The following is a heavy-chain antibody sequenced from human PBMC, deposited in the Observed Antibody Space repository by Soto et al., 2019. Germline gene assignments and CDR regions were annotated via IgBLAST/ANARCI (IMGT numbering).Heavy chain of an antibody. D-gene: IGHD1-7*01. V-gene: IGHV4-4*07. Sequence: ASETLSLTCTVSGDTITSFSWNWIRQSAGKGLEWIGRISTTGNTHYNPSLESRVTMPLDTSKNQFSLKLTSVTAADTAVYYCEGESGENWSYEAYWGQGTLVTVS. CDR1: GDTITSFS. CDR2: ISTTGNT. CDR3: EGESGENWSYEAY. J-gene: IGHJ4*02.